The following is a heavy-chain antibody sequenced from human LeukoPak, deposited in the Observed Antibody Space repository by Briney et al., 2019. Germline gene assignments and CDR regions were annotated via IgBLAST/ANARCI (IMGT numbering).Heavy chain of an antibody. D-gene: IGHD3-9*01. V-gene: IGHV3-30*18. J-gene: IGHJ1*01. Sequence: PGGSLRLSCAASGFTFSSYGMHWVRQAPGKGLEWVAVISYDGSNKYYADSVKGRFTISRDNSKNTLYLQVNSLRAEDTAVYYCAKDFRARGYFDWLFRHWGQGTLVTVSS. CDR1: GFTFSSYG. CDR3: AKDFRARGYFDWLFRH. CDR2: ISYDGSNK.